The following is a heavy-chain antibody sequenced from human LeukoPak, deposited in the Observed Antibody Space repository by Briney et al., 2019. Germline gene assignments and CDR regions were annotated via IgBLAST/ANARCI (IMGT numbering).Heavy chain of an antibody. CDR1: GFTISSYY. CDR3: ARDDYDSNGYFDY. J-gene: IGHJ4*02. D-gene: IGHD3-22*01. Sequence: SGTLSLTCTVSGFTISSYYWSWVRQPPGKGLEWVGYIYYSGSTNYNPSLQSRVTISVDTSKNEFALKLSSVTAADTAVYYCARDDYDSNGYFDYWGQGTLVTVSS. CDR2: IYYSGST. V-gene: IGHV4-59*01.